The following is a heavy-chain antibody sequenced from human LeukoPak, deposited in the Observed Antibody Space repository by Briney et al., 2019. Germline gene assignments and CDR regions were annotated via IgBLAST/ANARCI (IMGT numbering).Heavy chain of an antibody. CDR2: ISWNRGSI. Sequence: PGGSLRLSCAASGFTFDDYAMHWVRQAPGKGLEWVSGISWNRGSIGYADSVKGRFTISRDNAKNSLYLQMNSLRAEDTALYYCARVPTAGYGSGWYYFDYWGQGTLVTVSS. D-gene: IGHD6-19*01. J-gene: IGHJ4*02. CDR3: ARVPTAGYGSGWYYFDY. V-gene: IGHV3-9*01. CDR1: GFTFDDYA.